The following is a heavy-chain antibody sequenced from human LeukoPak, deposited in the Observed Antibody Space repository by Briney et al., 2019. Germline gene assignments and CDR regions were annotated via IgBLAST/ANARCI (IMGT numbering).Heavy chain of an antibody. D-gene: IGHD5-18*01. CDR3: ATGHSYGYDY. J-gene: IGHJ4*02. CDR2: IKSDGRST. V-gene: IGHV3-74*01. Sequence: GGSLRLSSAASGLTFRAFWMHWVRQAPGKGLVWVSLIKSDGRSTTYADSVKGRFTISRDNAKNTVYLQMNSLRGEDTAVYYCATGHSYGYDYWGQGTLVTVSS. CDR1: GLTFRAFW.